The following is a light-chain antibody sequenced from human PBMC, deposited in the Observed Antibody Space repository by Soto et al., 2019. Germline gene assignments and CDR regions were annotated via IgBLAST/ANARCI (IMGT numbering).Light chain of an antibody. Sequence: DIQMTQSPSTLSASVGDRVTITCRARQSISSWLAWYQQKPGKAPKLLIYDASNLESGVPSRFSGSGSGTEFTLTISSLQPDDFATYYCQQYKSYYIFGQGTKLEIK. CDR2: DAS. V-gene: IGKV1-5*01. CDR3: QQYKSYYI. CDR1: QSISSW. J-gene: IGKJ2*01.